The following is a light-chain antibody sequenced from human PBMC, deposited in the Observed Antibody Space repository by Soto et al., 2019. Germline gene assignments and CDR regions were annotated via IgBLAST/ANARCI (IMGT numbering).Light chain of an antibody. J-gene: IGKJ1*01. CDR2: TAS. CDR3: QQYGSSPLT. CDR1: HVVSSSY. V-gene: IGKV3-20*01. Sequence: EIVLTQSPGTLSLSPGERATLSCRASHVVSSSYLAWYQHKPGQAPRLLIYTASSRATGIPDRFSGSGSGTDFSLTISRLEPEDFAVYYCQQYGSSPLTFGQGTKVDIK.